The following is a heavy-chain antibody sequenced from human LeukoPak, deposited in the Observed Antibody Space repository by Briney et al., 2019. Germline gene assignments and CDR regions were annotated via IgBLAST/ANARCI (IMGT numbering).Heavy chain of an antibody. J-gene: IGHJ4*02. D-gene: IGHD6-13*01. V-gene: IGHV4-39*07. Sequence: PSETLSLTCTVSGGSISSSSYYWGWIRQPPGKGLEWIGSIYYSGSTYYNPSLKSRVTISVDTSKNQFSLKLSSVTAADTAVYYCARVWGKYTSSWYGVDYFDYWGQGTLVTVSS. CDR3: ARVWGKYTSSWYGVDYFDY. CDR1: GGSISSSSYY. CDR2: IYYSGST.